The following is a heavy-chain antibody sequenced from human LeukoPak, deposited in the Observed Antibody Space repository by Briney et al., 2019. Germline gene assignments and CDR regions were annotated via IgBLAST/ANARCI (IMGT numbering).Heavy chain of an antibody. Sequence: GGSLRPSCAAAGFTVSSNYMSWVSQAPGKGLEWVSVIYSGGSTYYADSVKGRLTISRDNSKNTLYLQMNSLRAEDTAVYYCARAAVAGLNWFDPWGQGTLVTVSS. D-gene: IGHD6-19*01. CDR2: IYSGGST. V-gene: IGHV3-66*01. CDR3: ARAAVAGLNWFDP. J-gene: IGHJ5*02. CDR1: GFTVSSNY.